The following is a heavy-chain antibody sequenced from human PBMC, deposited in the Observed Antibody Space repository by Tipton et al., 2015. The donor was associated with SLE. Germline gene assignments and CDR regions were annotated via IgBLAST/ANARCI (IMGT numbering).Heavy chain of an antibody. J-gene: IGHJ5*02. CDR2: VTHNGNT. CDR1: GGSFRHYY. CDR3: ARGPPFMEWERNWFDP. V-gene: IGHV4-34*01. Sequence: TLSLTCAVYGGSFRHYYWTWNRQSPGKGLEGIGEVTHNGNTNYNPSLKSRVTISVDRSQNHFSLKLSSVTAEDTAIYYCARGPPFMEWERNWFDPWGQGTQVTVSS. D-gene: IGHD3-3*02.